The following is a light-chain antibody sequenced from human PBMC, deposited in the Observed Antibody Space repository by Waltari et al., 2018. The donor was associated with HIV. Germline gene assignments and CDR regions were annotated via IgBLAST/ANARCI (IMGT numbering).Light chain of an antibody. CDR3: AAWDDSLSGWV. CDR1: STNIGGNY. CDR2: RNN. J-gene: IGLJ3*02. Sequence: QSVLTQQPSASGTPGQRVTISCSGSSTNIGGNYIYWYQQLPGTAPKLLIDRNNQRPSGVPDRFSGSKSGTSASLAISGLRSEDEADYSCAAWDDSLSGWVFGGGTKLTVL. V-gene: IGLV1-47*01.